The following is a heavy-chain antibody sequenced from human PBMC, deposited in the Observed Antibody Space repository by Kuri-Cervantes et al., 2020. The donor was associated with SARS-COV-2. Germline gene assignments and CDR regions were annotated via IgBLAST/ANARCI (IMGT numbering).Heavy chain of an antibody. D-gene: IGHD3-3*01. J-gene: IGHJ4*02. CDR3: AREGVDFWSGYRFGY. CDR2: MNPNSGNT. CDR1: GYTFTSYD. V-gene: IGHV1-8*02. Sequence: GGSLRLSCKASGYTFTSYDINWVRQATGQGLEWMGWMNPNSGNTGYAQKFQGRVTMTRNTSVSTAYMELSSLRSEDTAVYYCAREGVDFWSGYRFGYWGQGTLVTVSS.